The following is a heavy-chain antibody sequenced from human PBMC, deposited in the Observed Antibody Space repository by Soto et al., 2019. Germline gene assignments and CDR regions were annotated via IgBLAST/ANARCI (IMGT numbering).Heavy chain of an antibody. V-gene: IGHV1-2*04. CDR1: GYTFTGYY. Sequence: GASVKVSCKASGYTFTGYYMHWVRQAPGQWLEWMGWINPNSGGTNYAQKFQGWVTMTRDTSISTAYMELSRLRSDDTAVYYCAINPIAAAGTGQYFQHWGQGTLVTVSS. D-gene: IGHD6-13*01. CDR2: INPNSGGT. J-gene: IGHJ1*01. CDR3: AINPIAAAGTGQYFQH.